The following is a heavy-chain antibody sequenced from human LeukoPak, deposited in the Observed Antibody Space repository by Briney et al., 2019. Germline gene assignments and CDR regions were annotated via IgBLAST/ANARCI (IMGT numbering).Heavy chain of an antibody. V-gene: IGHV1-18*01. CDR1: GYTFTTYG. D-gene: IGHD3-10*01. CDR3: ARGEWSGYYGSGSYYPIDY. Sequence: ASVKVSCKASGYTFTTYGISWVRQAPGQGLEWMGWISAYNGNTNYAQKLQGRVTMTTDTSTSTAYMELRSLRSDDTAVYYCARGEWSGYYGSGSYYPIDYWGQGTLVTVSS. CDR2: ISAYNGNT. J-gene: IGHJ4*02.